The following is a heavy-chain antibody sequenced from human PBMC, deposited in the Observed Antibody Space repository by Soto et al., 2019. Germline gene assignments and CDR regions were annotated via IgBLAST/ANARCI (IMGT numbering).Heavy chain of an antibody. CDR1: GFTFSSYA. D-gene: IGHD6-13*01. CDR3: ARGRFGSRWLIEN. J-gene: IGHJ1*01. V-gene: IGHV3-30-3*01. CDR2: ISYDGSNQ. Sequence: QVQLVESGGGVVQPGRSLRLSCAASGFTFSSYAMHWVRQAPGKGLEWVAVISYDGSNQYYAAYVKGRFTISRDTSKSPLYRQMNSLRAEDTAVYYGARGRFGSRWLIENWGQGTLVTVSS.